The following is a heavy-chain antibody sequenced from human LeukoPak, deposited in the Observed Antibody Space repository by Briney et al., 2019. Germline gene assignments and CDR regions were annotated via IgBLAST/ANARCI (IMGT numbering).Heavy chain of an antibody. J-gene: IGHJ4*02. Sequence: GGSLRLSCAASGFTFSHYAMHWVRQAPGKGLEWVAVIWYDGSHDTYTDSVKGRFTVSRDNFKNVLHLQMNSLRVEDTAIYYCAKEGDYCSSSGCHKRGIDYWGQGTLVTVSS. V-gene: IGHV3-33*06. CDR1: GFTFSHYA. D-gene: IGHD2-2*01. CDR2: IWYDGSHD. CDR3: AKEGDYCSSSGCHKRGIDY.